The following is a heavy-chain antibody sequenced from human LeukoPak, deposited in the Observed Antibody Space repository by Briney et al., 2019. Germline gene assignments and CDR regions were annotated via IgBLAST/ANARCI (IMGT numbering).Heavy chain of an antibody. D-gene: IGHD3-10*01. Sequence: SETLSLTCAFYGWSFSGYYWSWIRQPPGKGLEWIGTIYYTGRTYSNPSLESRLTICVDTSKNQFSLKLSSLTAAATAVYYCARQHYYGSGSYGDLDYWGQGTLVTVSS. CDR1: GWSFSGYY. CDR2: IYYTGRT. V-gene: IGHV4-34*01. J-gene: IGHJ4*02. CDR3: ARQHYYGSGSYGDLDY.